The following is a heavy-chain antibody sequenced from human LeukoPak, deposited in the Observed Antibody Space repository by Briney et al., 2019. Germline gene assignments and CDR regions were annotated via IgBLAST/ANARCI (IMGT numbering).Heavy chain of an antibody. CDR2: LSSSSSYI. CDR3: ASRLNIAVAGASDY. J-gene: IGHJ4*02. D-gene: IGHD6-19*01. CDR1: GFTFSSYS. V-gene: IGHV3-21*01. Sequence: GGSLRLSCAASGFTFSSYSMNWVRPAPGKGLERVASLSSSSSYIYYADSVKGRCTISRDNAKNSLYMQMNSLRAEDTAVYYCASRLNIAVAGASDYWGQGTLVTVSS.